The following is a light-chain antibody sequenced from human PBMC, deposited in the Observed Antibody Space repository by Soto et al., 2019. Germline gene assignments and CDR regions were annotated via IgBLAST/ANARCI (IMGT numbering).Light chain of an antibody. Sequence: EIFLTQSPGTLSLSRWERATLSCWASQSVNSSHLAWYQQKPGQPPRLLIYGASSRATGIPDRFSGSGSGTDFTLTISRLEPEDFAVYFCQQYDSSPTTFGQGTKV. CDR1: QSVNSSH. V-gene: IGKV3-20*01. CDR2: GAS. CDR3: QQYDSSPTT. J-gene: IGKJ1*01.